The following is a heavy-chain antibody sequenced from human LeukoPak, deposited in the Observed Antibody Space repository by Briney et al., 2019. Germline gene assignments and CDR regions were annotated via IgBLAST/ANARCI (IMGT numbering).Heavy chain of an antibody. J-gene: IGHJ4*02. CDR2: MNPNSGNT. V-gene: IGHV1-8*01. Sequence: ASVKVSCKASGYTFTSYDINWVRQATGQGLEWMGWMNPNSGNTGYAQKFQGRVTMTRNTSISTAYMELSSLRSEDMAVYYCARGQVVGAQFDYWGQGTLVTVSS. CDR3: ARGQVVGAQFDY. CDR1: GYTFTSYD. D-gene: IGHD1-26*01.